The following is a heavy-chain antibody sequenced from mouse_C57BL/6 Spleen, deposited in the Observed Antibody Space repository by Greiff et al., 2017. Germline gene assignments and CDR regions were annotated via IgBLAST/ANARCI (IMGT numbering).Heavy chain of an antibody. CDR3: TRDGLGRGDY. Sequence: EVKVEESGEGLVKPGGSLKLSCAASGFTFSSYAMSWVRQTPEKRLEWVAYISSGGDYIYYADTVKGRFTISRDNARNTRYLQMSSLKSEDTAIYYCTRDGLGRGDYWGQGTSVTVSS. J-gene: IGHJ4*01. CDR2: ISSGGDYI. D-gene: IGHD4-1*01. V-gene: IGHV5-9-1*02. CDR1: GFTFSSYA.